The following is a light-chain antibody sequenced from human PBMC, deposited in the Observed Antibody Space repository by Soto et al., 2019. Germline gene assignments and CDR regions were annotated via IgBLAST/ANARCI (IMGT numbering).Light chain of an antibody. V-gene: IGKV3-20*01. CDR3: QQYGSSSLT. Sequence: EIVLTQSPGTLSLSPGERATLSCRASQSVSSSYLAWYQQKPGQAPRLLIYGASSRATGIPDRFSGSGSETDFNLTISSLEPEDFAVDYFQQYGSSSLTFGGGTKVEIK. CDR2: GAS. J-gene: IGKJ4*01. CDR1: QSVSSSY.